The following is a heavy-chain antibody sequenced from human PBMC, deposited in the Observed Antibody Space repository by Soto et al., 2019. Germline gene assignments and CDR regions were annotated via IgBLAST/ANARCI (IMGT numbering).Heavy chain of an antibody. V-gene: IGHV3-30*18. J-gene: IGHJ4*02. D-gene: IGHD3-3*01. Sequence: GGSLRLSCAASGFTFFIYGMHWVRHAPGKGLEWVAVISYDGSNKYYGDSVKGRFTISRDNSKNTLYLQRNSLRADDTAVYYCAKDRAGDIYVAARSGLDYWGQGTLVTVSS. CDR3: AKDRAGDIYVAARSGLDY. CDR2: ISYDGSNK. CDR1: GFTFFIYG.